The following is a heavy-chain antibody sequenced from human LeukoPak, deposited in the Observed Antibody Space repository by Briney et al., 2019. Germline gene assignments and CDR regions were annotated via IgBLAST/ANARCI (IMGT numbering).Heavy chain of an antibody. CDR3: ARMGTRGKWLRLTPYYFDY. J-gene: IGHJ4*02. Sequence: SETLSLTCTVSGGSISSYYWSWIRQPPGKGLEWIGYIYYSGSTNYNPSLKSRVTISVDTSKNQFSLKPSSVTAADTAVYYCARMGTRGKWLRLTPYYFDYWGQGTLVTVSS. V-gene: IGHV4-59*01. D-gene: IGHD5-12*01. CDR2: IYYSGST. CDR1: GGSISSYY.